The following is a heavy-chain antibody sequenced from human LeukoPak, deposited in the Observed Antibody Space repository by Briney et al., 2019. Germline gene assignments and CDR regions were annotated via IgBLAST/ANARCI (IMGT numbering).Heavy chain of an antibody. V-gene: IGHV3-7*01. D-gene: IGHD5-12*01. J-gene: IGHJ4*02. CDR1: GFTFSSYW. Sequence: GGSLRLSCAASGFTFSSYWMSWVRQAPGKGLEWVANIKQDGSNKYYADSVKGRFTISRDNSKNTLYLQMNSLRAEDTAVYYCARADYRVSDYWGQGTLVTVSS. CDR2: IKQDGSNK. CDR3: ARADYRVSDY.